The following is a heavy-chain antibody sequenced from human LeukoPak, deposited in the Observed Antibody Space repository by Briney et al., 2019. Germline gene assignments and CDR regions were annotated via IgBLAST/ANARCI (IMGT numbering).Heavy chain of an antibody. CDR2: MYYIGSN. J-gene: IGHJ4*02. CDR3: ARHAPRGFGELEPFDY. V-gene: IGHV4-59*08. CDR1: GGSISSDY. Sequence: PSETLSLTCTVSGGSISSDYWSWIRQSPGKGLEWLGYMYYIGSNNYNPSLKSRVTISLDTSKNQFSLRLSSVTAADTAVYYCARHAPRGFGELEPFDYWGQGILVTVSS. D-gene: IGHD3-10*01.